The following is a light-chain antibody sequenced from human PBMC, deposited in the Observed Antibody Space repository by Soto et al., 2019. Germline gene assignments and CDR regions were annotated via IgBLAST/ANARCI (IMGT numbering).Light chain of an antibody. CDR3: SSYTRSSTPYV. CDR1: SSDVGGYNY. V-gene: IGLV2-14*01. J-gene: IGLJ1*01. Sequence: QSVLPQPASVSGSPGHSITISFTGSSSDVGGYNYVSWYQQHPGKAPKLMIYDVSNRPSGVSNRFSGSKSGNTASLTISWLQAEDEADYYCSSYTRSSTPYVFGTGTQLNVL. CDR2: DVS.